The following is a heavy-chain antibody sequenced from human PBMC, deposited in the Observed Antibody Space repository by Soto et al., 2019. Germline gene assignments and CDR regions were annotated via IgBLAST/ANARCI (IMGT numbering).Heavy chain of an antibody. V-gene: IGHV4-39*01. CDR3: ARLEGLATISYYFDY. Sequence: PSETQSLTCSVSGDSINSDNYYWGWIRQPPGKGLEWIGSIYYRGNTYYNPSLKTRVTISLDKSKSQFSLKLNSVTAADSAVYFCARLEGLATISYYFDYWGQGTLVTVSS. CDR1: GDSINSDNYY. J-gene: IGHJ4*02. CDR2: IYYRGNT. D-gene: IGHD3-9*01.